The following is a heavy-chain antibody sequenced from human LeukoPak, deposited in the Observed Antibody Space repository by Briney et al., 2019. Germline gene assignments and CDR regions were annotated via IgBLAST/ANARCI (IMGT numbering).Heavy chain of an antibody. D-gene: IGHD3-3*01. CDR2: IRYDGSNK. CDR3: AATYYDFWSGYPYFDY. J-gene: IGHJ4*02. V-gene: IGHV3-30*02. Sequence: PGGSLRLSCAASGFTFSSYGMHWVRQAPGKGLEWVAFIRYDGSNKYYADSVKGRFTISRDNSKNTLYLQMNSLRAEDTAVYYCAATYYDFWSGYPYFDYWGQGTLVTVSS. CDR1: GFTFSSYG.